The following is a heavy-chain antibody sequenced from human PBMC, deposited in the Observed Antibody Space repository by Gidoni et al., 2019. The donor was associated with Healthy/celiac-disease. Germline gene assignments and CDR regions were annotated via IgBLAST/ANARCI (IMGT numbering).Heavy chain of an antibody. CDR3: AKDEWDTAMDDDYYYYYMDV. V-gene: IGHV3-23*01. D-gene: IGHD5-18*01. Sequence: VQLLVSGGGLVQPGGSLRLSCAASGFTFSSYAITWVRQAPGKGLEWVSAISGSGGRTYYADSVKGRFTISRDNSKNTLYLQMNSLRAEDTAVYYCAKDEWDTAMDDDYYYYYMDVWGKGTTVTVSS. CDR1: GFTFSSYA. CDR2: ISGSGGRT. J-gene: IGHJ6*03.